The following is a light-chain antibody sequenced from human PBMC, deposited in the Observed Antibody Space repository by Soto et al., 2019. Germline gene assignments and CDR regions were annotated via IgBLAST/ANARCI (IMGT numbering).Light chain of an antibody. Sequence: QSVLTQPASVSGSPGQSITISCTGTSSDDGGYNYVSWYQQHPGKAPKLMIYDVSNRPSGVSNRLSGSKSGNTASLTISGLQAEDEADYYCSSYTSSSTLVVFGGGTKLTVL. J-gene: IGLJ2*01. CDR2: DVS. V-gene: IGLV2-14*01. CDR1: SSDDGGYNY. CDR3: SSYTSSSTLVV.